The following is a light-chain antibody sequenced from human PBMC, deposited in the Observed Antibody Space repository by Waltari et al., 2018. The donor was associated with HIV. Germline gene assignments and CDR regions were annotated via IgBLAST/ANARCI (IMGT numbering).Light chain of an antibody. CDR1: SSDVGGYTY. J-gene: IGLJ3*02. CDR3: KSYMGSLRWV. Sequence: QSALTQPPSASGSPGQSVTISCTGTSSDVGGYTYVSWYQQHPGRAPKLMIFDVSKLPSGVPDRFSGSKSGNTASLTISALQPEDEADYYCKSYMGSLRWVFGGGTKLTVL. V-gene: IGLV2-8*01. CDR2: DVS.